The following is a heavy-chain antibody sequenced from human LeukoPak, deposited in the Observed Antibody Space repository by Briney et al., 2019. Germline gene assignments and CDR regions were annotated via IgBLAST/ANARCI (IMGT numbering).Heavy chain of an antibody. CDR1: AGSISSYF. J-gene: IGHJ5*02. Sequence: PSETLSLTCSVSAGSISSYFWNWIRQPPGKGLEWIGNIYSTGSTNYNPSLKSRVTISVDSSKHQFSLKLSSVTAADTAVYYCAIRVYGDYGNWFDPWGQGTLVTVSS. V-gene: IGHV4-59*08. D-gene: IGHD4-17*01. CDR3: AIRVYGDYGNWFDP. CDR2: IYSTGST.